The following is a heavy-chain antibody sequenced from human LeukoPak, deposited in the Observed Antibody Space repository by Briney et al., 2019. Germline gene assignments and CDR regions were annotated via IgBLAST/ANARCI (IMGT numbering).Heavy chain of an antibody. CDR1: GYTFTGDY. J-gene: IGHJ4*02. CDR2: INPNSGGA. D-gene: IGHD2-2*01. V-gene: IGHV1-2*06. CDR3: ARSYCIGTNCYSHLFDY. Sequence: ASVKVSCKASGYTFTGDYLHWVRQAPGQGLERMGRINPNSGGANYAQNFQGRVTMTRDTSISTAHMELSRLRSDDTAVYYCARSYCIGTNCYSHLFDYWGQGTLVTVSS.